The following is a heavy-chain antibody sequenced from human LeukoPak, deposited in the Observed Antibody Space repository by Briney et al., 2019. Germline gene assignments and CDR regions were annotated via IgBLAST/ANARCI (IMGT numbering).Heavy chain of an antibody. CDR3: AGSGYLEGFDY. CDR1: GGSISSYY. CDR2: IYTSGST. Sequence: PSETLSLTCTVSGGSISSYYWSWTRQPAGKGLEWIGRIYTSGSTNYNPSLKSRVTMSVDTSKNQFSLKLSSVTAADTAVYYCAGSGYLEGFDYWGQGTLVTASS. D-gene: IGHD5-18*01. V-gene: IGHV4-4*07. J-gene: IGHJ4*02.